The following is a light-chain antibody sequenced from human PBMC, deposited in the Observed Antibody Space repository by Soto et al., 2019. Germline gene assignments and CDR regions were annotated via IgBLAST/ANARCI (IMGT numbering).Light chain of an antibody. CDR1: QSLLHSNGYNY. CDR2: LGS. J-gene: IGKJ5*01. V-gene: IGKV2-28*01. Sequence: DIVMTQSPLSLPVTPGEPASISYRSSQSLLHSNGYNYLDWYLQKPGQSPQLLISLGSNRASGVPDRFSGSGSGTDFTLEISRVEAEDVGVYYCMQALQTPFTFGQGTRLEIK. CDR3: MQALQTPFT.